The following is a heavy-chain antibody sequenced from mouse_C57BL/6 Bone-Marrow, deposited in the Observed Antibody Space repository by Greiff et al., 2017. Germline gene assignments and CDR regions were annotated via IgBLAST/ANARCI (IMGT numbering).Heavy chain of an antibody. Sequence: DVKLVESEGGLVQPGSSMKLSCTASGFTFCDYYMAWVRQVPEKGLEWVANINYDGSSTYYLDSLKSRFIISRDNAKNILYLQMSSLKSEDTATYYCARVSGSSYGGDYYAMDYWGQGTSVTVSS. J-gene: IGHJ4*01. V-gene: IGHV5-16*01. D-gene: IGHD1-1*01. CDR3: ARVSGSSYGGDYYAMDY. CDR1: GFTFCDYY. CDR2: INYDGSST.